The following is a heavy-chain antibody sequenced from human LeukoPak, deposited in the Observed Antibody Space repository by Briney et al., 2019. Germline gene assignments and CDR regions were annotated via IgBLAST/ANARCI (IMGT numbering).Heavy chain of an antibody. CDR2: ISGSGGST. J-gene: IGHJ4*02. CDR3: ARGYHDNYGYYQPFHY. CDR1: GFTFSSYA. Sequence: GGSLRLSCAASGFTFSSYAMSWVRQAPGKGLEWVSAISGSGGSTYYADSVKGRFTISRDNSKNSLYLQMNSLRAEDTALYYCARGYHDNYGYYQPFHYWGQGTLVTVSS. D-gene: IGHD3-3*01. V-gene: IGHV3-23*01.